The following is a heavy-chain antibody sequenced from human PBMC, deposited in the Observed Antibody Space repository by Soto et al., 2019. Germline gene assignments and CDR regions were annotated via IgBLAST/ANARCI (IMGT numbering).Heavy chain of an antibody. V-gene: IGHV5-10-1*01. J-gene: IGHJ6*02. Sequence: PGESLKISCKGSGYSFTSYWISWVRQMPGKGLEWMGRIDPSDSYTNYSPSFQGHVTISADKSISTAYLQWSSLKASDTAMYYCARQYGSGSYRLYYYGMDVWGQGTTVTVS. D-gene: IGHD3-10*01. CDR3: ARQYGSGSYRLYYYGMDV. CDR2: IDPSDSYT. CDR1: GYSFTSYW.